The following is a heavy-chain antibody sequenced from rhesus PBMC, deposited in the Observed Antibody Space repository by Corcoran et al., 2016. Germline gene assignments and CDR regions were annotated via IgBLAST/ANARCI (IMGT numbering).Heavy chain of an antibody. CDR2: IYSRSVKI. Sequence: QVQLQESGPGLVKPSETLSLTCAVSGGSISDNYYWNWIRQAPGKGLEWIANIYSRSVKINYNPTLKSRVTISKETAKNQVSLRLNSVAAADTAVYYCATLEEVWGSWGQGVLVTVSS. CDR3: ATLEEVWGS. V-gene: IGHV4S9*01. D-gene: IGHD3-22*01. J-gene: IGHJ4*01. CDR1: GGSISDNYY.